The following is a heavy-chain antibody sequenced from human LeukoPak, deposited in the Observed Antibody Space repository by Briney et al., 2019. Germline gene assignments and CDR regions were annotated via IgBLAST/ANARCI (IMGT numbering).Heavy chain of an antibody. CDR3: AIGVYIAAAQYGY. V-gene: IGHV4-59*01. CDR1: GGSIGSYH. Sequence: SEPLSLPCTVWGGSIGSYHWQWPRNPPGRALVWIGYNYYSGTHNYNPSLKSRVTISVDTSKNQFSLKLSSVTAADTAVYYCAIGVYIAAAQYGYWGQGTLVTVSS. CDR2: NYYSGTH. D-gene: IGHD6-13*01. J-gene: IGHJ4*02.